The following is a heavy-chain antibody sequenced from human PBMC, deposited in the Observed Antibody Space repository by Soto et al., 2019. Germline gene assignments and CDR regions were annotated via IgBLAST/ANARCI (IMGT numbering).Heavy chain of an antibody. CDR1: GGSISSSSYY. J-gene: IGHJ4*02. Sequence: SETLSLTCTVSGGSISSSSYYWGWIRQPPGKGLEWIGSIYYSGSTHYNPSLKSRVTISVDTSKNQFSLKLSSVTATDTAVYYCARRYGYSFDYWGQGTPVTVSS. D-gene: IGHD1-1*01. V-gene: IGHV4-39*01. CDR3: ARRYGYSFDY. CDR2: IYYSGST.